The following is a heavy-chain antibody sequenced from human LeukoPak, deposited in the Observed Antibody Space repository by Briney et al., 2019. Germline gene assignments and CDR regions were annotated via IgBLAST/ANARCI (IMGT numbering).Heavy chain of an antibody. Sequence: PGGSLRLSRAVSGFTVSSNYMSWVRQAPGKGLEWVSVIYSGGSTYYADSVKGRFTISRDNSKNTLYLQMNSLRAEDTAVYYCARADSSSWEVDYWGQGTLVTVSS. V-gene: IGHV3-66*02. CDR3: ARADSSSWEVDY. J-gene: IGHJ4*02. CDR1: GFTVSSNY. CDR2: IYSGGST. D-gene: IGHD6-13*01.